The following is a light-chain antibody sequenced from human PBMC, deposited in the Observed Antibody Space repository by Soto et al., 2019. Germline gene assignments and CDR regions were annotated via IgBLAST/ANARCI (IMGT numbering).Light chain of an antibody. Sequence: QSALTQPASVSGSPGKPITISCTGTRSDVGGYNYVSWDQQHPGKAPKLILYDVNHRPSGVSNRFSGSKSGNTASLTISGLQDEDEADYYCSSYTSSSTLSVFGTGTKLTV. CDR1: RSDVGGYNY. J-gene: IGLJ1*01. V-gene: IGLV2-14*01. CDR3: SSYTSSSTLSV. CDR2: DVN.